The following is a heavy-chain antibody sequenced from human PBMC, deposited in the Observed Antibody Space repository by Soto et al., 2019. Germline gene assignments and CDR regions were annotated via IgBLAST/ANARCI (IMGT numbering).Heavy chain of an antibody. CDR1: GYTFTSYG. CDR3: ARDREEGQWLVYYYYYGMDV. D-gene: IGHD6-19*01. V-gene: IGHV1-18*04. CDR2: ISAYNGNT. J-gene: IGHJ6*02. Sequence: QVQLVQSGAEVKKPGASVKVSCKASGYTFTSYGISWVRQAPGQGLEWMGWISAYNGNTNYAQKLQGRVTMTTDTSTSTAYMELRSLRSDDTAVYYCARDREEGQWLVYYYYYGMDVWGQGTTVTVSS.